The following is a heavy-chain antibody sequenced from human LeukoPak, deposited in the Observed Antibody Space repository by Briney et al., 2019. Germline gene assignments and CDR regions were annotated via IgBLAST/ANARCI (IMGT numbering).Heavy chain of an antibody. Sequence: SETLSLTCTVSGGSISSHYWSWIRQPPGKGLEWIGYIYYSGSTNYNPSLKSRVTISVDTSKNQFSLKLSSVTAADTAVYYCARATKSFGAGHYFDYWGQGTLVTVSS. D-gene: IGHD1-14*01. CDR2: IYYSGST. CDR3: ARATKSFGAGHYFDY. J-gene: IGHJ4*02. V-gene: IGHV4-59*11. CDR1: GGSISSHY.